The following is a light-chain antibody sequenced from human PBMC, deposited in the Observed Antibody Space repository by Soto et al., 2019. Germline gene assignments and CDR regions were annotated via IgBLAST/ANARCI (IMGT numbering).Light chain of an antibody. V-gene: IGKV1-5*01. CDR1: QSISTR. J-gene: IGKJ1*01. CDR3: QQYNRYWT. Sequence: DIQMTQSPSTVSASVGDTVTITCRASQSISTRLAWYQQKAGKAPKVLIYDASRLESGVPSRFSGSGSGTEFTLTISSLFPDDFATYYCQQYNRYWTFGQGTKVDIK. CDR2: DAS.